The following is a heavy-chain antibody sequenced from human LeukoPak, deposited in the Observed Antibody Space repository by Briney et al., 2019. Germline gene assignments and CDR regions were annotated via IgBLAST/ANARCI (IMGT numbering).Heavy chain of an antibody. D-gene: IGHD2-15*01. CDR3: AMVVVAATSIVNWFDP. CDR2: ISAYNGST. Sequence: ASVKVSCKASGYTFTSYGISWVRQAPGQGLEWMGWISAYNGSTNYAQKLQGRVTMTTDTSTSTAYMELRSLRSDDTAVYYCAMVVVAATSIVNWFDPWGQGTLVTVSS. J-gene: IGHJ5*02. CDR1: GYTFTSYG. V-gene: IGHV1-18*01.